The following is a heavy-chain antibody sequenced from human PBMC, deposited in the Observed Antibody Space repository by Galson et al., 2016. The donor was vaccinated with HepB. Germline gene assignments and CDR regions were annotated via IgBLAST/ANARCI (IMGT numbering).Heavy chain of an antibody. D-gene: IGHD3-3*01. Sequence: PALVKPTQTLTLTCSFSGFSLGPSGLGVGWIRQPPGKALECLALIYWNDDKRYSASLRSRLTLTKDIARNQVVLTMTNMVPEDTGPYYCAHSRDVWSGFFDSWGQGTQVTVSS. CDR2: IYWNDDK. J-gene: IGHJ4*02. CDR3: AHSRDVWSGFFDS. V-gene: IGHV2-5*01. CDR1: GFSLGPSGLG.